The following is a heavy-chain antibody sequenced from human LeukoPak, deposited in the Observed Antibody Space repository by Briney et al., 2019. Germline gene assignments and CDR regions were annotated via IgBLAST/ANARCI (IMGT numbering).Heavy chain of an antibody. V-gene: IGHV3-23*01. J-gene: IGHJ4*02. Sequence: PGGSLRLSCAASGFTFSNYVMSWVRQAPGKGLEWVSSVSDSGGYTYYADSVKGRLTISRDNSKNTVYLQMNSLRAEDTALYYCAKWVLGYSVPFLDCWGQGTLVTVSS. D-gene: IGHD3-10*02. CDR2: VSDSGGYT. CDR3: AKWVLGYSVPFLDC. CDR1: GFTFSNYV.